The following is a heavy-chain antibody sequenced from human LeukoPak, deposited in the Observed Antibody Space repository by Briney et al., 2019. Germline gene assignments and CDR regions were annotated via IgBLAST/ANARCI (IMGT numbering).Heavy chain of an antibody. V-gene: IGHV1-2*02. CDR1: GYTFTGYY. D-gene: IGHD3-22*01. CDR3: ARTMIVVVPPDY. J-gene: IGHJ4*02. Sequence: ASVKVSCKASGYTFTGYYMHWVRQAPGQGIEWMGWINPNSGGTNYAQKFQGRVTMTRDTSISTAYMELSRLRSDDTAVYYCARTMIVVVPPDYWGQGTLVTVSS. CDR2: INPNSGGT.